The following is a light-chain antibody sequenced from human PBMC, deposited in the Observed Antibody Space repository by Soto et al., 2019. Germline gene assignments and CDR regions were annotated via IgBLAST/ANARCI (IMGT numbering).Light chain of an antibody. Sequence: DIQMTQSPSTLSASVGDRVTITCRASQSLNIWLAWYQQKAGKAPKLLIYDASSLKIGVPSRFSGSGSGTDFTLTISSLQPDDFATYYCQQYNSFSLTFGGGTKVDIK. CDR2: DAS. V-gene: IGKV1-5*01. J-gene: IGKJ4*01. CDR3: QQYNSFSLT. CDR1: QSLNIW.